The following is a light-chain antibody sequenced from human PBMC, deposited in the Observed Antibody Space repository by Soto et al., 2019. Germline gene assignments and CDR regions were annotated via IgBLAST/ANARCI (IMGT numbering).Light chain of an antibody. Sequence: QSVLTQPASVSGSPGQSITISCTGTSNDIGSYNYVSWYQQYPGKAPKLMIFDVSNRPSGVSNRFSGSKSGNTASLTISGLQAEDEADYYCSSYTSSSYTSSTTLCVFGTGTKLT. J-gene: IGLJ1*01. V-gene: IGLV2-14*01. CDR3: SSYTSSSYTSSTTLCV. CDR2: DVS. CDR1: SNDIGSYNY.